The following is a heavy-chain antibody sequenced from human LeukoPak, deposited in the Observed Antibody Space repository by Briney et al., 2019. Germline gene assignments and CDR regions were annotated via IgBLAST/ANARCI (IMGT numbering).Heavy chain of an antibody. CDR1: GGSISSYY. CDR3: ARESYYGSGSYSYYYSYGMDV. CDR2: IYYSGST. D-gene: IGHD3-10*01. V-gene: IGHV4-59*01. Sequence: SETLSLTCTVSGGSISSYYWSWIRQPPGKGLEWIGYIYYSGSTNYNPSLKSRVTISVDTSKNQFSLKLSSVTAADTAVYYCARESYYGSGSYSYYYSYGMDVWGQGTTVTVSS. J-gene: IGHJ6*02.